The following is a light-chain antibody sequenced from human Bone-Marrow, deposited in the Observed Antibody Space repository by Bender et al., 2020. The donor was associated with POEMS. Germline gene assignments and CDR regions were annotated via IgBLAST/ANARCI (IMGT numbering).Light chain of an antibody. CDR3: TSYSSSSTDV. Sequence: QSALTQPPSASGSPGQSVTISCTGTSSDVGGYDYVSWYQQHPGKAPKVIIYDVTNRPSGVSNRFSGSKSGNTAFLTISGLQAEDEADYYCTSYSSSSTDVVGTGTKVTVL. CDR1: SSDVGGYDY. CDR2: DVT. V-gene: IGLV2-14*01. J-gene: IGLJ1*01.